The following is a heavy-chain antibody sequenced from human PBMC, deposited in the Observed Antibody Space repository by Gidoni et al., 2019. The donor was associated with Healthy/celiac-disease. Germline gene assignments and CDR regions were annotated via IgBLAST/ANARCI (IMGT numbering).Heavy chain of an antibody. D-gene: IGHD2-8*01. CDR1: GYTCTSYD. CDR3: ARGYCTNGVCYTHYFDY. J-gene: IGHJ4*02. CDR2: MNPNSGNK. Sequence: QVQLVQSGAEVKKPGASVKFSCKPSGYTCTSYDINWVRQATGQGLEWRGWMNPNSGNKVYAEKFQGRVTMTRNTSISTAYMELSSLRSEDTAVYYCARGYCTNGVCYTHYFDYWGQGTLVTVSS. V-gene: IGHV1-8*01.